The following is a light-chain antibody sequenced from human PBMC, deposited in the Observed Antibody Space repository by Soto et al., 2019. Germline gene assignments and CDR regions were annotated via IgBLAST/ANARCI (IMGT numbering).Light chain of an antibody. J-gene: IGKJ2*01. CDR3: QQYDNWYT. CDR1: QSVSSN. CDR2: AAS. Sequence: EIVMTQSPATLSVSPGQRATLSCRASQSVSSNLAWYQQKPGQAPRLLIYAASIRATGIPARFSGSESGTEFTLTISSLQSEDSAIYYCQQYDNWYTFGQGTKLEIK. V-gene: IGKV3-15*01.